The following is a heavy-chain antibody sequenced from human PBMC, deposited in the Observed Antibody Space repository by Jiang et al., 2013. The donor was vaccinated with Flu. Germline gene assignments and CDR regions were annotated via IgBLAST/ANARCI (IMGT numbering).Heavy chain of an antibody. CDR1: GFTFSSYS. D-gene: IGHD5-12*01. J-gene: IGHJ6*03. CDR2: ISSSSSYI. V-gene: IGHV3-21*01. CDR3: ARVDLDIVATYYYYYMDV. Sequence: VQLLESGGGLVKPGGSLRLSCAASGFTFSSYSMNWVRQAPGKGLEWVSSISSSSSYIYYADSVKGRFTISRDNAKNSLYLQMNSLRAEDTAVYYCARVDLDIVATYYYYYMDVWGKGTTVTVSS.